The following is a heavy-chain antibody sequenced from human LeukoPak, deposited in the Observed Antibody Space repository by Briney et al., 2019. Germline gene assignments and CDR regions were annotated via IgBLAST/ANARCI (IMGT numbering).Heavy chain of an antibody. J-gene: IGHJ4*02. CDR3: ARAPITSPFYFDY. Sequence: GGSLRLSCTASGFAFDEHGMSWVRQVPGKGLEWVSGINWSGGSTGYSDPLRGRFTISRDNAKNSLYLQMDSLRAEDTALYYCARAPITSPFYFDYWGQGTLVTVSS. CDR2: INWSGGST. D-gene: IGHD2-2*01. V-gene: IGHV3-20*04. CDR1: GFAFDEHG.